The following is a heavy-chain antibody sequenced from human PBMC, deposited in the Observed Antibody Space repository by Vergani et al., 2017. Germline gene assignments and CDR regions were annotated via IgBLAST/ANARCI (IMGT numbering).Heavy chain of an antibody. V-gene: IGHV3-30*18. CDR1: GFTFSSYG. J-gene: IGHJ6*03. D-gene: IGHD6-25*01. Sequence: QVQLVESGGGVVQPGRSLRLSCAASGFTFSSYGMHWVRQAPGKGLEWVAVISYDGSNKYYADSVKGRFTISRDNSKNTLYLQMNSLRAEDTAVYYCAKDGSVGSGWGGGYYYYYMDVWGKGTTVTVSS. CDR3: AKDGSVGSGWGGGYYYYYMDV. CDR2: ISYDGSNK.